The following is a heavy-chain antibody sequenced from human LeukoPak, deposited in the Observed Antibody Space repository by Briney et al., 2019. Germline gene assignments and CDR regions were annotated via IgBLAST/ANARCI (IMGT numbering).Heavy chain of an antibody. CDR1: EYTLNEMA. CDR2: FDPDLSEI. D-gene: IGHD6-19*01. J-gene: IGHJ3*02. Sequence: ASVKVSCEVFEYTLNEMAMHWIRQSPGEGLEWMGGFDPDLSEIVYAQKFQGRVTMTEDTSTNTAYMELSSLRSDDTAVYYCGRQIRAGAFDIWGQGTIVTVSS. V-gene: IGHV1-24*01. CDR3: GRQIRAGAFDI.